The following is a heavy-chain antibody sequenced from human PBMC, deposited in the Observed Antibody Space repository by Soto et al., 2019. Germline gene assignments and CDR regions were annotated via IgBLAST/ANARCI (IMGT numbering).Heavy chain of an antibody. Sequence: QVQLQQWGAGLLKPSETLSLTCAVYGGSFSGYYWSWIRQPPGKGLEWIGEINHSGSTNYNPSLKSRVTISVDTSKNQFSLKLRSVTAADTAVYYCARPVAGKANRPNDYWGQGTLVTVSS. CDR2: INHSGST. J-gene: IGHJ4*02. V-gene: IGHV4-34*01. CDR1: GGSFSGYY. CDR3: ARPVAGKANRPNDY. D-gene: IGHD2-15*01.